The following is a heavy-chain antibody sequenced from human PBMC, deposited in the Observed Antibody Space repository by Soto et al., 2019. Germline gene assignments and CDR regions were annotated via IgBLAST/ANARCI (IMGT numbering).Heavy chain of an antibody. CDR2: ISAYNGNT. CDR1: GYTFTSDG. D-gene: IGHD4-17*01. V-gene: IGHV1-18*01. Sequence: ASVKGSCQASGYTFTSDGVGWVRQATGQGLEWMGWISAYNGNTNYAQKLQGRVTMTTDTSTSTAYMELRSLRSDDTAVYYCARGQTPYGDYDYGMDVWGQGTTVTVSS. CDR3: ARGQTPYGDYDYGMDV. J-gene: IGHJ6*02.